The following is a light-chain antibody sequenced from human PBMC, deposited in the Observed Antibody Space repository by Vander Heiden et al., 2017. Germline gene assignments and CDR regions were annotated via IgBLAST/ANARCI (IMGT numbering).Light chain of an antibody. Sequence: DAVMTQSPISLPVTLGQPASISCRSSQSLVYSDGNTYLNWFHQRPGQSPRRLIYKVSNRDSGVPDRFSGSVSGTDFILRISRVEAEDVGVYYCMQGTHWPYTFGQGTNLEIK. CDR2: KVS. V-gene: IGKV2-30*01. CDR1: QSLVYSDGNTY. J-gene: IGKJ2*01. CDR3: MQGTHWPYT.